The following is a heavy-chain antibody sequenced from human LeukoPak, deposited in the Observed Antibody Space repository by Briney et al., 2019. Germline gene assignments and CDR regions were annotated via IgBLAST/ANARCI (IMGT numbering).Heavy chain of an antibody. CDR2: IYFSGST. J-gene: IGHJ4*02. CDR1: GGSIRSYY. Sequence: PSETLSLTCTVSGGSIRSYYWSWIRQPPGKGLEWIGYIYFSGSTSYNPSLKSRVTISVDRSKNQFSLKLSSVAAAGTAVYYCARSYDTNFDYWGQGTLVTVSS. V-gene: IGHV4-59*01. D-gene: IGHD5-12*01. CDR3: ARSYDTNFDY.